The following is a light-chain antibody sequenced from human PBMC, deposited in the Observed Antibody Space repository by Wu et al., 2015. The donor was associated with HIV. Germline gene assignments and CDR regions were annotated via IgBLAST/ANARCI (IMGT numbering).Light chain of an antibody. J-gene: IGKJ1*01. CDR3: QQYGNSPWT. Sequence: EIVLTQSPGTLSLSPGERATLSCRASQSVANNYLAWYQQKPGQTPRLLIYGASTRATGIPDRFRGSGSGTEFTLTITRLEPEDFAEYYCQQYGNSPWTFGQGTRVEIK. CDR2: GAS. CDR1: QSVANNY. V-gene: IGKV3-20*01.